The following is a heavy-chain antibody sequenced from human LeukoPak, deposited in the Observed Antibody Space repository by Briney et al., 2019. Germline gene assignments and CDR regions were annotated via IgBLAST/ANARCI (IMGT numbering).Heavy chain of an antibody. CDR2: MYYTRST. CDR1: SGSIISSSYY. Sequence: SETLSLTCTVSSGSIISSSYYWGWIRQPPGKGLEYIASMYYTRSTYYNPSLKSRVTMSVDTSKNQFSLKLSSVTAADTAVYYCARRSGLVGDPARFDFWGQGALVTVSS. D-gene: IGHD3-16*01. J-gene: IGHJ4*02. V-gene: IGHV4-39*01. CDR3: ARRSGLVGDPARFDF.